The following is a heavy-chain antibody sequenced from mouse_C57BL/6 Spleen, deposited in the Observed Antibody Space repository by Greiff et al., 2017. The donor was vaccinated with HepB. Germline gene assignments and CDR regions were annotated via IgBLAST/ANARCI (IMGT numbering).Heavy chain of an antibody. CDR3: TRNYYGSIHWYFDV. V-gene: IGHV5-9-1*02. CDR1: GFTFSSYA. J-gene: IGHJ1*03. Sequence: EVQGVESGEGLVKPGGSLKLSCAASGFTFSSYAMSWVRQTPEKRLEWVAYISSGGDYIYYADTVKGRFTISRDNARNTLYLQMSSLKSEDTAMYYCTRNYYGSIHWYFDVWGTGTTVTVSS. CDR2: ISSGGDYI. D-gene: IGHD1-1*01.